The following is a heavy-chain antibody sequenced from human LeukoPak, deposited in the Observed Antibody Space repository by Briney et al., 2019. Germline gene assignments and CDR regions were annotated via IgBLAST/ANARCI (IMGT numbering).Heavy chain of an antibody. J-gene: IGHJ4*02. CDR1: GGSTSSYY. CDR2: IYYSGST. D-gene: IGHD5-24*01. CDR3: ARGRAGGRDGYNYGY. Sequence: SETLSLTCTVSGGSTSSYYWHWIRQPPGKGLEWIGYIYYSGSTYYNPSLKSRVTIAVDTSKSQFSLRLNSVTAADTAAYYCARGRAGGRDGYNYGYWGQGTLVTVSS. V-gene: IGHV4-59*06.